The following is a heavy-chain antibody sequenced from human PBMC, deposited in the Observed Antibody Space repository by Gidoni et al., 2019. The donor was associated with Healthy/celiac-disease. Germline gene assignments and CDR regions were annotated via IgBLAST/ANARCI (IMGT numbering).Heavy chain of an antibody. J-gene: IGHJ5*02. CDR3: ARTPQPLSGNWCDP. V-gene: IGHV4-59*01. D-gene: IGHD3-10*01. CDR1: GGSISSYY. CDR2: IYYSGST. Sequence: QVQLQESGPGLVKPSETLSLPCTVSGGSISSYYWSWIRQPPGKGLEWIGYIYYSGSTNYNPARKSRVTRSVDTSKNQFSLKLSSVTAADTAVYYCARTPQPLSGNWCDPWGQGTLVTVSS.